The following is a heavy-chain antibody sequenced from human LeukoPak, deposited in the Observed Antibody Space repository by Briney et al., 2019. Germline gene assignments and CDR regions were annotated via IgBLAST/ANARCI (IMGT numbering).Heavy chain of an antibody. Sequence: ASVKVSCKAAGYTFTSYALHWVRQAPGQRLAWMGWINAGNGNTKYSQKFQGRVTITRDTSASTAYMELSSLRSEDTAVYYCARSGSSRGAFDIWGQGTMVTVSS. J-gene: IGHJ3*02. CDR3: ARSGSSRGAFDI. CDR2: INAGNGNT. V-gene: IGHV1-3*01. D-gene: IGHD3-10*01. CDR1: GYTFTSYA.